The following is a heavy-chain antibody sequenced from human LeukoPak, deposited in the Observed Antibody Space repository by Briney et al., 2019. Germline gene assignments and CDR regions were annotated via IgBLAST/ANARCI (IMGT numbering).Heavy chain of an antibody. CDR1: GHTFTGYY. V-gene: IGHV1-2*02. J-gene: IGHJ6*03. Sequence: ASVKVSCKASGHTFTGYYMLWVRQAPGRGLEWMGWINPNSGGTNYAQKFQGRVTLTRDTSISTAYMELSRLRSDDTAVYYCARSQEYYYYYMDVWGKGTTVTVSS. CDR3: ARSQEYYYYYMDV. CDR2: INPNSGGT.